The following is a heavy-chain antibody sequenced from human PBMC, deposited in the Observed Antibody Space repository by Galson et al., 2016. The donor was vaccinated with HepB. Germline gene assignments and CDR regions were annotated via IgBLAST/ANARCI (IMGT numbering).Heavy chain of an antibody. D-gene: IGHD1-26*01. Sequence: SLRLSCAASGFTFSSYAMTWVRQAPGEGLEWVPSISGSGSTYYADSVKGRFTISRDNSKNTLYLQMNSLRVEDTAVSYCAKGHAANPGAPRVDYWGRGTLVTVSS. CDR2: ISGSGST. V-gene: IGHV3-23*01. J-gene: IGHJ4*02. CDR3: AKGHAANPGAPRVDY. CDR1: GFTFSSYA.